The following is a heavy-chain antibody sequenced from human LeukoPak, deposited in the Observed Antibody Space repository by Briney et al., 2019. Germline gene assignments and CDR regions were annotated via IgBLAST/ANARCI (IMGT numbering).Heavy chain of an antibody. Sequence: PGESLRLSCAASGFTFSNYAMSWVRQAPGKGLEWVSLISGSGTSTYHADSVKGRFTVSRDRSKNTLHLQMNSLRAEDTAVYYCAKDLGNSGSWDYWGQGALVTVST. D-gene: IGHD1-26*01. CDR2: ISGSGTST. V-gene: IGHV3-23*01. CDR3: AKDLGNSGSWDY. J-gene: IGHJ4*02. CDR1: GFTFSNYA.